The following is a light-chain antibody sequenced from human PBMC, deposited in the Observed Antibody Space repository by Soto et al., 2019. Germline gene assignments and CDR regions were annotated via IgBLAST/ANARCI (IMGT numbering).Light chain of an antibody. Sequence: QSVLTQPASVSGSPGESITISCTGTSSDVGTYNLVTWYQQHPGRVPKLILYEGNKRPSGVSSRFSASKSGNTASLTFSGLQAEDEADYFCCSYAPSRTVRFGGGTKVTVL. CDR1: SSDVGTYNL. V-gene: IGLV2-23*01. J-gene: IGLJ2*01. CDR3: CSYAPSRTVR. CDR2: EGN.